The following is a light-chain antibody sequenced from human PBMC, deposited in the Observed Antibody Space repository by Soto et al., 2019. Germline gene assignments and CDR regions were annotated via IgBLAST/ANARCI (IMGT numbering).Light chain of an antibody. V-gene: IGLV2-14*03. J-gene: IGLJ1*01. CDR2: GVS. CDR3: SSFTGPTTLDA. Sequence: QSVLTQPASVSGSPGQSVTISCTGTSSDVGAYKYVSWYQKHPGKAPKLMIYGVSNRPSGVSNRFSGSKSGNTAFLTISVLQPEDEADCYCSSFTGPTTLDAFGTGTKVTVL. CDR1: SSDVGAYKY.